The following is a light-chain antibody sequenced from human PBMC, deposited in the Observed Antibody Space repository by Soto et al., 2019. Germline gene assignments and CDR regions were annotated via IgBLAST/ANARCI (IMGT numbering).Light chain of an antibody. CDR3: QQRSNWPPLYT. J-gene: IGKJ2*01. V-gene: IGKV3-11*01. CDR1: QSVSTY. Sequence: EIVLTQSPATLSLSPGERATLSCRASQSVSTYLAWYQHKPGHAPRLLIYDASNRATGIPARFSGSGSETDFTLTISSREPEDFALYYCQQRSNWPPLYTFGQGTQREIK. CDR2: DAS.